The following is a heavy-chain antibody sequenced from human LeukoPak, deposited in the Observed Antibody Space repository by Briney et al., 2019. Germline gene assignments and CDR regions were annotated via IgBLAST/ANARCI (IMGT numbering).Heavy chain of an antibody. Sequence: PSETLSLTCAVSGGSISSGGYSWSWVRQPPGKGLEWIVYIYHSGSTYYNPPLKSRVTISVNRSKNQFSLKLSSVTAADTAVYYCARGYCSGGSCYDDAFDIWGQGTMVTVSS. J-gene: IGHJ3*02. CDR1: GGSISSGGYS. CDR2: IYHSGST. D-gene: IGHD2-15*01. CDR3: ARGYCSGGSCYDDAFDI. V-gene: IGHV4-30-2*01.